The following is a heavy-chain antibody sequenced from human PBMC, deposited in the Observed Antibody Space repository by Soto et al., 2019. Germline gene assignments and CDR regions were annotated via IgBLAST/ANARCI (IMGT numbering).Heavy chain of an antibody. CDR2: INHSGST. J-gene: IGHJ4*02. CDR1: GESFSGYY. V-gene: IGHV4-34*02. Sequence: QVQLQQWGAGLLKPSETLSLTCAVYGESFSGYYWSWIRQPPGKGLEWIGEINHSGSTNYNPSRKSRVTMSVDTSKHQFSLKLSLVTAADTAMYYCAGNIVATISSFDYWGQGTLVTVSS. CDR3: AGNIVATISSFDY. D-gene: IGHD5-12*01.